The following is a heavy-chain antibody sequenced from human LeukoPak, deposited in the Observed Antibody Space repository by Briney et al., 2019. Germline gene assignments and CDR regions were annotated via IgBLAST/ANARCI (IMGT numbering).Heavy chain of an antibody. CDR2: IYYSGST. CDR3: AREGSQQLVLGYFDY. D-gene: IGHD6-13*01. CDR1: GGSVSSGSYY. J-gene: IGHJ4*02. Sequence: PSETLSLTCTVSGGSVSSGSYYCSWIGQPPGKGLEWIGYIYYSGSTNYNPPLKSRVTISVDTSKNQFSLKLSSVTAADTAVYYCAREGSQQLVLGYFDYWGQGTLVTVSS. V-gene: IGHV4-61*01.